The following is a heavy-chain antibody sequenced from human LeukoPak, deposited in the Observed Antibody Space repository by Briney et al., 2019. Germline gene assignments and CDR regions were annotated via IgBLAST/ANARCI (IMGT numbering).Heavy chain of an antibody. CDR1: GYTFTSYG. Sequence: GASVKVSCKASGYTFTSYGISWVRQAPGQGLEWMGWISAYNGNTNYAQKLQGRVTMTTDTSTSTAYMELRSLRSDDTAVYYCARVQITVVVPAAALDYWGQGTLVTVSS. CDR2: ISAYNGNT. D-gene: IGHD2-2*01. CDR3: ARVQITVVVPAAALDY. J-gene: IGHJ4*02. V-gene: IGHV1-18*01.